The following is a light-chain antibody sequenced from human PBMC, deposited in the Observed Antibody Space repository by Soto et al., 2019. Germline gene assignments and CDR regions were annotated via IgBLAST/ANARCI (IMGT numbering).Light chain of an antibody. V-gene: IGLV2-14*01. CDR3: SSFTSRSTMV. Sequence: QSVLTQPASVSGSPGQSITISCTGTRSDVGGYNYVSWYQHHPGKVPKLMIYDVSNRPSGVSHRFSGSKSGNTASLTISNFQAEDEAAYYRSSFTSRSTMVFGGGTKLTVL. CDR2: DVS. J-gene: IGLJ2*01. CDR1: RSDVGGYNY.